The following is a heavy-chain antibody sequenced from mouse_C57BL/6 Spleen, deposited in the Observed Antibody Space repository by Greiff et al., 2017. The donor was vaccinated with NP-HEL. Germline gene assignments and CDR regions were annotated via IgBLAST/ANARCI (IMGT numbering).Heavy chain of an antibody. D-gene: IGHD1-3*01. J-gene: IGHJ2*01. CDR2: IWAGGST. CDR3: ARLEDI. Sequence: VKLVESGPGLVAPSPSLSITCTVSGFSLTSYGVHWVRQPPGKGLEWLGVIWAGGSTNYNSALMSRLSISKDNSKSQVFLKMNSLQTEDTAMYYCARLEDIWGQGTTLTVSS. CDR1: GFSLTSYG. V-gene: IGHV2-9*02.